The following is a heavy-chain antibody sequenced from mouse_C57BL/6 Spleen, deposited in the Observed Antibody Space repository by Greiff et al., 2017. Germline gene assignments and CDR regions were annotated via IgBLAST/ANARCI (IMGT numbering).Heavy chain of an antibody. CDR1: GFTFSSSG. CDR2: ISSGGSYT. Sequence: EVQGVESGGDLVKPGGSLKLSCAASGFTFSSSGMSWVRQTPDKRLEWVATISSGGSYTYYPDSVQGRFTISRDNAKNTLYLQRSSLKSEDTAVYYCARHFDDGYYGAMDYWGQGTSGTVSS. J-gene: IGHJ4*01. D-gene: IGHD2-3*01. V-gene: IGHV5-6*01. CDR3: ARHFDDGYYGAMDY.